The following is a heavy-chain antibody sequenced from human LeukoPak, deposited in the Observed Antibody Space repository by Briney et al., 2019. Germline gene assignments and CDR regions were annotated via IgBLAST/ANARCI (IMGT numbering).Heavy chain of an antibody. V-gene: IGHV4-59*01. Sequence: SETLSLTCTVSGGSISSYYWSWIRQPPGKGLEWIGYIYYSGSTNYNPSLKSRVTISVDTSKNQFSLKLSSVTAADTALYYCARSRTGSSSFDYWGQGTLVTASS. D-gene: IGHD6-6*01. CDR1: GGSISSYY. CDR2: IYYSGST. CDR3: ARSRTGSSSFDY. J-gene: IGHJ4*02.